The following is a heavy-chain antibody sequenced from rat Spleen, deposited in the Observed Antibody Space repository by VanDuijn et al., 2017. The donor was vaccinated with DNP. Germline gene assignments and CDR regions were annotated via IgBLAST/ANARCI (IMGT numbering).Heavy chain of an antibody. V-gene: IGHV5-29*01. CDR1: GFTFSKNA. Sequence: EVRLVESGGGLVQPGRSLKLSCAASGFTFSKNAMAWVRQAPTKGLEWVAAVSYDGSSTYYRDSVKGRFTISRDNAKSTVYLQLNSLRSEDTATYYCTRQELRRTYWFAHWGQGTLVTVSS. CDR2: VSYDGSST. J-gene: IGHJ3*01. CDR3: TRQELRRTYWFAH. D-gene: IGHD1-11*01.